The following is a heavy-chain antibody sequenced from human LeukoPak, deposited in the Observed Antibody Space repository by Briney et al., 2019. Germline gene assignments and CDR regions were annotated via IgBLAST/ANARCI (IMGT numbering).Heavy chain of an antibody. CDR2: MNPNSGNT. CDR3: ARGTDWNSPVGMDV. V-gene: IGHV1-8*01. CDR1: GYTFTSYD. J-gene: IGHJ6*02. D-gene: IGHD1-7*01. Sequence: GASVKVSCKASGYTFTSYDINWVRQATGQGLEWMGWMNPNSGNTGYAQKFQGRVTMTRNTSISTAYMELSSLRSEDTAVYYCARGTDWNSPVGMDVWGQGTTVIVSS.